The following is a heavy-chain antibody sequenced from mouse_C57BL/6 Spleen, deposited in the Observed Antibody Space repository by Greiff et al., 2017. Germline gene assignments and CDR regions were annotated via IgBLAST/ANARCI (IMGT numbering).Heavy chain of an antibody. CDR2: ISYDGSN. J-gene: IGHJ2*01. CDR1: GYSITSGYY. V-gene: IGHV3-6*01. Sequence: EVQVVESGPGLVKPSQSLSLTCSVTGYSITSGYYWNWIRQFPGNKLEWMGYISYDGSNNYNPSLKNRISITRDTSKNQFFLKLNSVTTEDTATYYCAREGHYYGSSYDYWGQGTTLTVSS. CDR3: AREGHYYGSSYDY. D-gene: IGHD1-1*01.